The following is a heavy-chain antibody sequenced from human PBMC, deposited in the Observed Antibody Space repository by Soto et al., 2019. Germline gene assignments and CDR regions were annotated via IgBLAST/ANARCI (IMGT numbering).Heavy chain of an antibody. CDR1: GASVSSGPYY. CDR3: VRDGTNNLRDWFDP. J-gene: IGHJ5*02. CDR2: IYATGSS. D-gene: IGHD1-1*01. V-gene: IGHV4-61*01. Sequence: SETLSLTCTVFGASVSSGPYYWSWIRQLPGKGLEWIGRIYATGSSDYNPSLKSRITISVDMSKKQFSLTLRSVTAADTAMYYWVRDGTNNLRDWFDPWGQGILVTVSS.